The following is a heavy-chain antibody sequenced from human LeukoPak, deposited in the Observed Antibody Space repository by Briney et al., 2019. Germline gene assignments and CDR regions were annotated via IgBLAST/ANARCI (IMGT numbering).Heavy chain of an antibody. CDR3: TTGIRGD. Sequence: GGSLRLSCAASGFTFTNAWMNWVRQAPGKGLEWVGRIASKTDGGTTDYAAPVKGRFTISRDDSKNTLFLQMNSLKTEDTAVYYCTTGIRGDCGQGTLVTVSS. J-gene: IGHJ4*02. CDR2: IASKTDGGTT. CDR1: GFTFTNAW. V-gene: IGHV3-15*04.